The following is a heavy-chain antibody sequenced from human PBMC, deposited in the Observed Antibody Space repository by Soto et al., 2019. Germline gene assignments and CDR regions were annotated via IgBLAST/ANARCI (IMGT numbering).Heavy chain of an antibody. CDR3: ARTNNGKHDH. D-gene: IGHD2-8*01. J-gene: IGHJ1*01. V-gene: IGHV3-15*01. Sequence: EVQLVESGGGLVKTGGSLGLSCAGSGFTLTNAWMSWVRQAPGKGLEGIGRIQSKADGGTAEYAAPVKGRFTISRDESKDTLLLQMTSLKAEDTAVYFCARTNNGKHDHWGQGTLVTVSP. CDR2: IQSKADGGTA. CDR1: GFTLTNAW.